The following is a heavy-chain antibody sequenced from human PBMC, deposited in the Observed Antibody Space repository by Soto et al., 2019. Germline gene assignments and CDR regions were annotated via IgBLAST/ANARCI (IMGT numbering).Heavy chain of an antibody. J-gene: IGHJ4*02. D-gene: IGHD3-22*01. CDR3: ARELSSGYYYGY. CDR1: GFTFSSYS. Sequence: GGSLRLSCAASGFTFSSYSMNWVRQAPGKGLEWVSSISSSSSYIYYADSVKGRFTISRDNAKNSLYLQMNSLRAEDTAVYYCARELSSGYYYGYWGQGTLVTVSS. V-gene: IGHV3-21*01. CDR2: ISSSSSYI.